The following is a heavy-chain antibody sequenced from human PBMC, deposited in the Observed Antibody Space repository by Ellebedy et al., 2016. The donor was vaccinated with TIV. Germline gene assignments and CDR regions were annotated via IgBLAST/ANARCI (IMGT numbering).Heavy chain of an antibody. V-gene: IGHV3-9*01. Sequence: GGSLRLXXVGSGFTFDDFAMHWVRQLPGQGLEWVSGISWNRRNVGYADSVKGRFTISRDNAKNSVYLQMNSLSVEDTALYYCVRDNGWKPTYFDYWGQGTRVTVSS. CDR3: VRDNGWKPTYFDY. D-gene: IGHD2-15*01. CDR1: GFTFDDFA. CDR2: ISWNRRNV. J-gene: IGHJ4*02.